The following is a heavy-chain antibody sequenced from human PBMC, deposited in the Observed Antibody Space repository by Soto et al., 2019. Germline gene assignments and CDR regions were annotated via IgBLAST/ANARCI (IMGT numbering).Heavy chain of an antibody. CDR1: GGSFSGYY. CDR3: ARELPVYDFWSGYSDKYYFDY. CDR2: INHSGST. V-gene: IGHV4-34*01. Sequence: SDTLSLTCAVYGGSFSGYYWSWIRQPPGKGLEWIGEINHSGSTNYNPSLKSRVTISVDTSKNQFSLKLSSVTAADTAVYYCARELPVYDFWSGYSDKYYFDYWGQGTLVNVSS. J-gene: IGHJ4*02. D-gene: IGHD3-3*01.